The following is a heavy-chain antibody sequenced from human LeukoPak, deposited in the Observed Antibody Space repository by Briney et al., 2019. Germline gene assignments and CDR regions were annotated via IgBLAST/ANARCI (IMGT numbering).Heavy chain of an antibody. V-gene: IGHV3-7*01. CDR2: IKQDGSEK. J-gene: IGHJ4*02. D-gene: IGHD3-10*01. CDR1: GFTFSSYW. CDR3: ARVLLRFGDATHYYFDY. Sequence: GGSLRLSCAASGFTFSSYWMSWVRQAPGKGLEWVANIKQDGSEKYYVDSVKGRFTISRDNAKNSLYLQMNSLRAEDTAVYYCARVLLRFGDATHYYFDYWGQGTLVTVSS.